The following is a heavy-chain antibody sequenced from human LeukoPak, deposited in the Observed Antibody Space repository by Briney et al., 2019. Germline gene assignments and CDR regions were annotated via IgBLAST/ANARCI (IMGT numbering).Heavy chain of an antibody. CDR1: GFTFSTYS. CDR2: ISSGSNYI. V-gene: IGHV3-21*01. CDR3: AREAGGNSGYDWVL. Sequence: GGSLRLSCAASGFTFSTYSMNWVRQAPGKGLAWVSSISSGSNYIYYADSVKGRFTVSRDNAKNSLYLQMNSLRAEDTAVYYCAREAGGNSGYDWVLWGQGTLVTVSS. D-gene: IGHD5-12*01. J-gene: IGHJ4*02.